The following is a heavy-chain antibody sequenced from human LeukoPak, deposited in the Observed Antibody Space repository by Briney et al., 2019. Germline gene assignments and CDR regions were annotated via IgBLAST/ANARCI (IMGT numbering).Heavy chain of an antibody. J-gene: IGHJ5*02. CDR3: AREVLRYFEADRGTNWFDP. D-gene: IGHD3-9*01. CDR1: GFTFSGYY. Sequence: GGSLRLSCAASGFTFSGYYMSWIRQAPGKGLEWVSYISSSGSTIYYADSVKGRFTISRDNAKNSLYLQMNSLRAEDTAVYYCAREVLRYFEADRGTNWFDPWGQGTLVTVSS. CDR2: ISSSGSTI. V-gene: IGHV3-11*04.